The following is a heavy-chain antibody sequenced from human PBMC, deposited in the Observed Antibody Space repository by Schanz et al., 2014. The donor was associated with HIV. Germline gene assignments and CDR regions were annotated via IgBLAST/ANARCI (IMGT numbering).Heavy chain of an antibody. V-gene: IGHV3-33*05. CDR1: GFTFLLSF. CDR2: ISYDGSNK. D-gene: IGHD4-4*01. J-gene: IGHJ4*02. CDR3: ARGGLQWHPEWFDY. Sequence: QVQLVESGGGVVQPGRSLSISCASSGFTFLLSFLPFFLPAPGKGLEWVAVISYDGSNKYYADSVKGRFTISRDNSKDTLYLQMNSLRAEDTAVYYCARGGLQWHPEWFDYWGQGTLVTVSS.